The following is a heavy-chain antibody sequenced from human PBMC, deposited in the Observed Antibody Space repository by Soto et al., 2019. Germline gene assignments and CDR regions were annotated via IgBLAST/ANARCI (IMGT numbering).Heavy chain of an antibody. J-gene: IGHJ6*02. D-gene: IGHD6-13*01. CDR3: AASTRQQLVRGYYYYGMDV. V-gene: IGHV3-7*05. CDR1: GFTFSSYW. CDR2: IKQDGSEK. Sequence: EVQLVESGGGLVQPGGSLRLSCAASGFTFSSYWMSWVRQAPGKGLEWVANIKQDGSEKYYVDSVKGRFTISRDNAKNSLYLQMNRLRAEDTAVYYCAASTRQQLVRGYYYYGMDVWGQGTTVTVSS.